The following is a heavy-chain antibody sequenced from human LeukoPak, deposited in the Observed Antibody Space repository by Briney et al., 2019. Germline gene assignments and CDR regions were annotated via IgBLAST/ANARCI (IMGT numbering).Heavy chain of an antibody. CDR1: GFAFSSYA. Sequence: GRSLRLSCAASGFAFSSYAMHWVRQAPGKGLEWVAVISYDGSNKHYADSVKGRFTISRDNSKNTLYLQMNSLRAEDTAVYYCARAYRSSGRVYWGQGTLVTVSS. CDR3: ARAYRSSGRVY. D-gene: IGHD6-19*01. CDR2: ISYDGSNK. J-gene: IGHJ4*02. V-gene: IGHV3-30-3*01.